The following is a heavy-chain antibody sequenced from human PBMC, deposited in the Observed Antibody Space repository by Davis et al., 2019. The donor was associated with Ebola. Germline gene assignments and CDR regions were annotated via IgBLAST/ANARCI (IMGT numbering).Heavy chain of an antibody. CDR1: GYTFTSYY. J-gene: IGHJ3*02. Sequence: ASVKVSCKASGYTFTSYYMHWVRQAPGQGLEWMGIINPSGGSTSYAQKFQGRVTMTRDTSTSTVYMELSSLRSEDTAVYYCARVNSIFGWETRGAFDIWGQGTMVTVSS. V-gene: IGHV1-46*01. CDR3: ARVNSIFGWETRGAFDI. D-gene: IGHD3-9*01. CDR2: INPSGGST.